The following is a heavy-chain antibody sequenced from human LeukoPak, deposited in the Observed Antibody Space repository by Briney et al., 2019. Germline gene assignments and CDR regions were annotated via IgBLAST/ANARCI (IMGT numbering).Heavy chain of an antibody. D-gene: IGHD6-13*01. V-gene: IGHV3-48*03. CDR2: ISRTGNSI. CDR1: GFAVSSNH. CDR3: ARGPYSSNWYVDY. J-gene: IGHJ4*02. Sequence: GGSLRLSCAASGFAVSSNHMSWVRLAPGKGLEWISYISRTGNSIYYADSVKGRFTISRDSAKNSLYLQMNSLRAEDTAVYYCARGPYSSNWYVDYWGQGTLVTVAS.